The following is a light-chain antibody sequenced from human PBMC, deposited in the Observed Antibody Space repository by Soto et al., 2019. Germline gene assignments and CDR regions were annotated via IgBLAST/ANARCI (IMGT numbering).Light chain of an antibody. Sequence: SALTQPASVSGSPGQSITISCTGTRSDVGSDNLVSWYQQHSGKAPKLMIYEGTGRPSGVSDRFSGSKSGHTASLTISGLPAEDEDDYYRCSYAPSPTLKLFGGGTQLPAL. V-gene: IGLV2-23*01. CDR3: CSYAPSPTLKL. CDR1: RSDVGSDNL. J-gene: IGLJ7*02. CDR2: EGT.